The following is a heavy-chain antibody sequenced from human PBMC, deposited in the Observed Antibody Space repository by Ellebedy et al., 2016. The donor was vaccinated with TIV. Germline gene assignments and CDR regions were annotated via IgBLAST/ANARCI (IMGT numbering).Heavy chain of an antibody. Sequence: GGSLRLSXTPSGFPFGDYAMSWFRQAPGKGLEWVGFIRSQAYGGTTDYAASVKGRFIISRDDSKSIAYLQMNSLKTEDTAVYYCSRAGYGSGSYYKGVDYWGQGTLVNVSS. CDR2: IRSQAYGGTT. CDR3: SRAGYGSGSYYKGVDY. V-gene: IGHV3-49*03. CDR1: GFPFGDYA. J-gene: IGHJ4*02. D-gene: IGHD3-10*01.